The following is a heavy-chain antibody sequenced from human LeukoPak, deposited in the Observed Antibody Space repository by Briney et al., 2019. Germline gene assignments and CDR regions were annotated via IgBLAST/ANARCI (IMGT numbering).Heavy chain of an antibody. Sequence: ASVKVSCKAFGYTFTSNYMHWVRQAPGQGLEWMGVISPSGGSTTYAQKFQGRVTLTRDMSTSTDYLELSSLRSEDTAVYYCARVPVWGSPVYYFDYWGQGTLVTVSS. V-gene: IGHV1-46*01. CDR1: GYTFTSNY. CDR3: ARVPVWGSPVYYFDY. J-gene: IGHJ4*02. CDR2: ISPSGGST. D-gene: IGHD3-16*01.